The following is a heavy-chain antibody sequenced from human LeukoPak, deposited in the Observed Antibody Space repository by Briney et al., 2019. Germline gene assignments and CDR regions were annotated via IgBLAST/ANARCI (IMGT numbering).Heavy chain of an antibody. D-gene: IGHD3-22*01. CDR3: ARDSDTYYYDSSGYSNWFDP. CDR2: IYYSGST. J-gene: IGHJ5*02. Sequence: SETLSLTCTVSGGSISSYYWSWIRQPPGKGLEWIGYIYYSGSTNYNPSLKSQVTISVDTSKNQFSLKLSSVTAADTAVYYCARDSDTYYYDSSGYSNWFDPWGQGTLVTVSS. V-gene: IGHV4-59*01. CDR1: GGSISSYY.